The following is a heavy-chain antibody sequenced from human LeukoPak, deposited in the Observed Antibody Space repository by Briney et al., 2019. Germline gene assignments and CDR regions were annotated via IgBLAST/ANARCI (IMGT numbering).Heavy chain of an antibody. V-gene: IGHV3-15*01. J-gene: IGHJ4*02. CDR2: KSKSDGGTT. CDR3: ARGGPGLEYYFDY. D-gene: IGHD3/OR15-3a*01. CDR1: GFTFTNAW. Sequence: PGGSLRLSCAASGFTFTNAWMSWVRQAPGKGLEWVGRKSKSDGGTTDYAAPVKGRVSISRDDSKNTLYLQMNSLRAEDTAVYYCARGGPGLEYYFDYWGQGTLVTVSS.